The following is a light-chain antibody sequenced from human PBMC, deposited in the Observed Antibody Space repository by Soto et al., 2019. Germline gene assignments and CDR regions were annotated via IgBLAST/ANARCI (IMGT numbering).Light chain of an antibody. J-gene: IGLJ2*01. CDR3: AAWDDSLTGVV. V-gene: IGLV1-44*01. Sequence: QSVLTQPPSASGTPGQRVTISCSGSSSNNGSNTVNWYQQLPGTAPKLLIYSNDQRPSGVPDRFSGSKSGTSASLAISGLQSEDETDYYCAAWDDSLTGVVFGGGTKLTVL. CDR1: SSNNGSNT. CDR2: SND.